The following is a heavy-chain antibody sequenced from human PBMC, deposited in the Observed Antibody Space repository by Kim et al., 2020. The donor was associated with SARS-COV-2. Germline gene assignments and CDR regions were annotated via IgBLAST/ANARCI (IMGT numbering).Heavy chain of an antibody. V-gene: IGHV3-23*01. CDR2: ISGSGGST. Sequence: GGSLRLSCAASGFTFSSYAMSWVRQAPGKGLEWVSAISGSGGSTYYADSVKGRFTISRDNSKNTLYLQMNSLRAEDTAVYYCAKDCSSTSFLYYYYYYGMDVWGQGTTVTVSS. CDR3: AKDCSSTSFLYYYYYYGMDV. CDR1: GFTFSSYA. J-gene: IGHJ6*02. D-gene: IGHD2-2*01.